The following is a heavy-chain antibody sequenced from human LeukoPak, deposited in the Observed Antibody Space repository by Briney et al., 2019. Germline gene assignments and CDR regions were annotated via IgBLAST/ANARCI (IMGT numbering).Heavy chain of an antibody. CDR3: AREWGRGSWPYDYYMDV. D-gene: IGHD6-13*01. CDR1: GYSISSGYY. V-gene: IGHV4-38-2*02. Sequence: PSETLSLTCAVSGYSISSGYYWGWIRQPPGKGLEWIGSIYHSGSTYYNPSLKSRVTISVDTSKNQFSLKLSSVTAADTAVYYCAREWGRGSWPYDYYMDVWGKGTTVTVSS. J-gene: IGHJ6*03. CDR2: IYHSGST.